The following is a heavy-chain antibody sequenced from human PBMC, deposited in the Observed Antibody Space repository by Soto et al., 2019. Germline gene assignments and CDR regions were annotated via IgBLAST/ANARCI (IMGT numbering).Heavy chain of an antibody. D-gene: IGHD4-17*01. CDR2: IWYDGSNK. V-gene: IGHV3-33*01. Sequence: QVQLVESGGGVVQPGRSLRLSCAASGFTFSSYGMHWVRQAPGKGLEWVAVIWYDGSNKYYADSVKGRFTISRDNSKNXLXXQMNSLRAEDTAVYYCARDELYGGNSAYYYYGMDVWGQGTTVTVSS. CDR1: GFTFSSYG. CDR3: ARDELYGGNSAYYYYGMDV. J-gene: IGHJ6*02.